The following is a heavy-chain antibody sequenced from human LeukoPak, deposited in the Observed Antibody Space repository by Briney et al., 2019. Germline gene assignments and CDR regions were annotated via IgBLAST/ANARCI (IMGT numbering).Heavy chain of an antibody. CDR2: IYHSGST. Sequence: SETLSLTCAVSGGSISSGGYSWSWIRQPPGKGLEWIGYIYHSGSTYYNPSLKSRVTISVDRSKDQFSLKLSSVTAADTAVYYCACSTSSQGYYGMDVWGQGTTVTVSS. V-gene: IGHV4-30-2*01. CDR1: GGSISSGGYS. D-gene: IGHD2-2*01. J-gene: IGHJ6*02. CDR3: ACSTSSQGYYGMDV.